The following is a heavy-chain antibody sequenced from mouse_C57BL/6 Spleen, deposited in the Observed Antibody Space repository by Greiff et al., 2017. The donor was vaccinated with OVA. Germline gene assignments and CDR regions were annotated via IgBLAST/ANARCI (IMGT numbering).Heavy chain of an antibody. CDR2: IDPETGGT. CDR1: GYTFTDYE. D-gene: IGHD1-1*01. CDR3: TRKKEIYAGFAY. V-gene: IGHV1-15*01. Sequence: QVQLQQSGAELVRPGASVTLSCKASGYTFTDYEMHWVKQTPVRGLEWIGAIDPETGGTAYNQKFKGKAILTADKASSTAYMELRSLTSEDSAVYYCTRKKEIYAGFAYWGQGTLVTVSA. J-gene: IGHJ3*01.